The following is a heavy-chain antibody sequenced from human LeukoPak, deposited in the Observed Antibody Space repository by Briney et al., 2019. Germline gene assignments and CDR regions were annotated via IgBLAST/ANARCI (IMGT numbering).Heavy chain of an antibody. CDR1: GYTFTGYY. J-gene: IGHJ4*02. Sequence: ASVKVSCKASGYTFTGYYMHWVRQAPGQGLEWMGWINPNSGGTNYAQKFQGRVTMTEDTSTDTAYMELSSLRSEDTAVYYCATVRSPVATQFDYWGQGTLVTVSS. CDR3: ATVRSPVATQFDY. V-gene: IGHV1-2*02. D-gene: IGHD4-23*01. CDR2: INPNSGGT.